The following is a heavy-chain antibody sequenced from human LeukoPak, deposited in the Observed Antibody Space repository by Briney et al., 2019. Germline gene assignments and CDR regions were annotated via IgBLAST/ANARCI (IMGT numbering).Heavy chain of an antibody. CDR3: AKDEPLSGANYFAS. D-gene: IGHD1-26*01. Sequence: PGGSLRLSCSASGFTFSHYAMSWVRQAPGKGLEWVSGIIGSGDVSFYADSVKGRFTISRDNSKDTLYLQMSSLRAEDTAMYFCAKDEPLSGANYFASWGQGALVTVSS. CDR1: GFTFSHYA. CDR2: IIGSGDVS. V-gene: IGHV3-23*01. J-gene: IGHJ4*02.